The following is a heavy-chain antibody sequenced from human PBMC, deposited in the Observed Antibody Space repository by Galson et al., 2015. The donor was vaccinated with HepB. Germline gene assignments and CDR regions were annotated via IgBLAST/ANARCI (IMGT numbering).Heavy chain of an antibody. J-gene: IGHJ4*01. Sequence: CAISGDSASSDSSAWNWIRQSPSRGLEWLGRTYYRSQWYHDYSGSLQSRITINAETSTNQFFLQLDSVTPEETAIYYCARNGYLGLVYYFDYWGPGILVTVS. D-gene: IGHD6-25*01. CDR2: TYYRSQWYH. V-gene: IGHV6-1*01. CDR1: GDSASSDSSA. CDR3: ARNGYLGLVYYFDY.